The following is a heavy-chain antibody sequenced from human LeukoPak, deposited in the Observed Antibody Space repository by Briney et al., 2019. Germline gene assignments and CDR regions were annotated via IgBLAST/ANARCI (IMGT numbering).Heavy chain of an antibody. CDR3: AKDLAFWSGYYIRYFQH. D-gene: IGHD3-3*01. J-gene: IGHJ1*01. CDR2: ISGSGGST. Sequence: GGSLRLSCTASVFAFSNYEMTWVRQAPGKGLEWVSAISGSGGSTYYADSVKGRFTISRDNSKNTLYLQMNSLRAEDTAVYYCAKDLAFWSGYYIRYFQHWGQGTLVTVSS. V-gene: IGHV3-23*01. CDR1: VFAFSNYE.